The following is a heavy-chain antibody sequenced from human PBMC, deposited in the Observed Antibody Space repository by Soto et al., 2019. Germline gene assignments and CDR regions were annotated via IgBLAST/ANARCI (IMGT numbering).Heavy chain of an antibody. CDR2: IYPGDSDT. J-gene: IGHJ4*02. D-gene: IGHD6-6*01. V-gene: IGHV5-51*01. CDR3: ARFIAARPPDY. CDR1: GYSFTSYW. Sequence: PGESLKISCKGSGYSFTSYWIGWVRQMPEKGPEWMGSIYPGDSDTRYSPSFQGQVTFSVDKSITTAYLQWSSLRASDTATYYCARFIAARPPDYWGQGTLVTV.